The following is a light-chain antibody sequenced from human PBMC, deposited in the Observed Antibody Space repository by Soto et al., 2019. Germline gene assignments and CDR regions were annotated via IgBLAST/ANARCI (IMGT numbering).Light chain of an antibody. Sequence: QPVLTQPASVSGSPGQSITISCTGTSSDVGSYNLVSWYQQHPGKAPKLMIYEGSKRPSGVSNRFSGSKSGNTASLTISGLQAEDEADYYCRSYAGSSTFVVFGGGTKLTVL. V-gene: IGLV2-23*03. CDR3: RSYAGSSTFVV. CDR1: SSDVGSYNL. J-gene: IGLJ2*01. CDR2: EGS.